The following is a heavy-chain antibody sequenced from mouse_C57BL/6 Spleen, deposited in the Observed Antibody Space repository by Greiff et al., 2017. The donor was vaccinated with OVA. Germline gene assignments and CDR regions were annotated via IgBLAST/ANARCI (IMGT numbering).Heavy chain of an antibody. D-gene: IGHD2-3*01. J-gene: IGHJ2*01. CDR1: GYTFTSYW. Sequence: VQLQQPGAELVRPGTSVKLSCKASGYTFTSYWMHWVKQRPGQGLEWIGVIDPSDSYTTYNQKFKGKATLTVDTSSSTAYMQLSSLTSEDSAVYYCARKGLLYFDYWGQGTTLTVSS. CDR3: ARKGLLYFDY. V-gene: IGHV1-59*01. CDR2: IDPSDSYT.